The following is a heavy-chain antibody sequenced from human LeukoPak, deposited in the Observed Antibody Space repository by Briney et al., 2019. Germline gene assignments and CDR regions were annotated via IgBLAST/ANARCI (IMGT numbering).Heavy chain of an antibody. CDR2: IYHSGST. V-gene: IGHV4-30-2*01. D-gene: IGHD6-13*01. J-gene: IGHJ2*01. Sequence: SETLSLTCTVSGGSISSGGYHWSWIRQPPGKGLEWIGYIYHSGSTYYNPSLKSRVTISVDRSKNQFSLKLSSVTAADTAVYYCARVAPSYSSSWYYWYFDLWGRGTLVTVSS. CDR3: ARVAPSYSSSWYYWYFDL. CDR1: GGSISSGGYH.